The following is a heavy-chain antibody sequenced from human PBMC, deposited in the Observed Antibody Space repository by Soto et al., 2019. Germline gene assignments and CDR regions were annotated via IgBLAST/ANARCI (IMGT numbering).Heavy chain of an antibody. CDR3: ARDKDRQQLGGNYYYGIDV. V-gene: IGHV1-69*12. Sequence: QVQLVQSGAEVKKPGSSVTVSCKASGGTFGNSAISWVRQAPGQGLEWMGGSIPIFPTPDYAKKFQGRVTITADESTSTAYMELTSMRSEDTAVYYCARDKDRQQLGGNYYYGIDVWGQGTTVTVSS. CDR2: SIPIFPTP. D-gene: IGHD3-3*02. CDR1: GGTFGNSA. J-gene: IGHJ6*02.